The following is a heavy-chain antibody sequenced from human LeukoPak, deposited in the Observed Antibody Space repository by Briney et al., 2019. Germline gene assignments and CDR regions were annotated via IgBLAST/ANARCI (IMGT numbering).Heavy chain of an antibody. J-gene: IGHJ3*02. Sequence: ASVKVSCKASGYILTTHYMHWVRQAPGQGLEWMGVINPSSGSTRYTQKFQGRVTMTRDTSTSTVYMELRSLRSDDTAVYYCARQSYVWGNYRSDDALDIWGQGTMVTVSS. V-gene: IGHV1-46*01. D-gene: IGHD3-16*02. CDR2: INPSSGST. CDR3: ARQSYVWGNYRSDDALDI. CDR1: GYILTTHY.